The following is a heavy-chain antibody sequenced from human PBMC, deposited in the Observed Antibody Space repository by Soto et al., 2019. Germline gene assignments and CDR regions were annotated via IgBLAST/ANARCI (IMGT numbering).Heavy chain of an antibody. J-gene: IGHJ2*01. CDR2: IIPILGIA. Sequence: QVQLVQSGAEVKKPGSSVKVSCKASGGTFSSYTISWVRQAPGQGLEGMGRIIPILGIANYAQKFQGRVTMTADKSTSTAYMELSSLRSEDTAVYYCAREIAAAGMAYWYFDLWGRGTLVTVSS. CDR3: AREIAAAGMAYWYFDL. D-gene: IGHD6-13*01. CDR1: GGTFSSYT. V-gene: IGHV1-69*08.